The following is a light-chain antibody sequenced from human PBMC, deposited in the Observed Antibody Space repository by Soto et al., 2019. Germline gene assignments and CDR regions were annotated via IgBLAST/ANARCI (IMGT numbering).Light chain of an antibody. J-gene: IGLJ2*01. CDR2: DTS. Sequence: QAVVTQEPSLPVSPGGTVTLTCGSSTGAVTSGHYPYWFQQKPGQAPRTLIVDTSNKHSYTPARFSVSLLGGKAALTLSGAQPEDEADYSCLLSYSAIGVFGGGTKLTVL. V-gene: IGLV7-46*01. CDR3: LLSYSAIGV. CDR1: TGAVTSGHY.